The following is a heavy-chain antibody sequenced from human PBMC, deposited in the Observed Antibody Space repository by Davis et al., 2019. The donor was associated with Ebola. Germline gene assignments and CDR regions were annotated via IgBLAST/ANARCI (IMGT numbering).Heavy chain of an antibody. D-gene: IGHD5-12*01. V-gene: IGHV4-59*08. CDR1: GGPISSYY. J-gene: IGHJ4*02. CDR3: ARFRTVATGFDF. CDR2: IYYTGST. Sequence: MPGGSLRLSCVVSGGPISSYYWNWIRQSPGKGLEWIGHIYYTGSTDYNPSLKSRVTISVDTSKNEFSLELSSVTAADTAVYYCARFRTVATGFDFWGQGALVSVSS.